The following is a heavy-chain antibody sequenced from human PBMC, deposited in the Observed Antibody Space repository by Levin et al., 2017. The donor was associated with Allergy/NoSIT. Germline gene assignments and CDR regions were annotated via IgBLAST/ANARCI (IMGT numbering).Heavy chain of an antibody. D-gene: IGHD2-15*01. CDR1: GGSFSGYY. CDR2: ITHSGST. V-gene: IGHV4-34*01. J-gene: IGHJ5*02. Sequence: SETLSLTCTVYGGSFSGYYWNWIRQPPGRGLEWIGEITHSGSTNYNPSLKSRVTISVDTSKNQFSLRLIYVTAADTAVYYCVRGSYCSGGSCYSLWFDPWGQGTLVTVSS. CDR3: VRGSYCSGGSCYSLWFDP.